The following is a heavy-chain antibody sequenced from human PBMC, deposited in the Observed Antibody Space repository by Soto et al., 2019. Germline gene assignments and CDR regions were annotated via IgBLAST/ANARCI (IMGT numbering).Heavy chain of an antibody. V-gene: IGHV3-23*01. Sequence: GGSLRLSCAASGFPFSSYTMSWVRQAPEKGLEWVSAVSGSGGSTYYADSVKGRFTISRDNSKNTLYLQMNSLRAEDTAIYYCAKGFCSSTNCGFDYWGQGTLVTVSS. CDR2: VSGSGGST. CDR1: GFPFSSYT. CDR3: AKGFCSSTNCGFDY. J-gene: IGHJ4*02. D-gene: IGHD2-2*01.